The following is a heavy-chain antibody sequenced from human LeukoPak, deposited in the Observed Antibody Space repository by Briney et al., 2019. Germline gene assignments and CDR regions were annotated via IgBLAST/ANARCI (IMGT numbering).Heavy chain of an antibody. Sequence: KPSETLSLTCTVSGYSISSGYYRGWIRQPPGKGLEWIGSIYHSGSTYYNPSLKSRVTISLDTSKNQFSLKLTSVTAADTAVYYCAKSGSYYGSTSGWGQGTLVTVSP. V-gene: IGHV4-38-2*02. CDR2: IYHSGST. D-gene: IGHD3-10*01. CDR1: GYSISSGYY. J-gene: IGHJ4*02. CDR3: AKSGSYYGSTSG.